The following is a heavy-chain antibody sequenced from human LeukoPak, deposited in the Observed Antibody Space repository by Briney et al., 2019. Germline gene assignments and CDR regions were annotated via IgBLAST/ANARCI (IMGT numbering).Heavy chain of an antibody. CDR3: ARDPQARGYSGYEMDV. V-gene: IGHV3-21*01. D-gene: IGHD5-12*01. J-gene: IGHJ6*02. Sequence: GGSLRLSCAASGFIFSSYSMNWVRQAPGKGLEWVSSISSSSSYIYYADSVKGRFTISRDNAKNSLYLQMNSLRAEDTAVYYCARDPQARGYSGYEMDVWGQGTTVTVSS. CDR2: ISSSSSYI. CDR1: GFIFSSYS.